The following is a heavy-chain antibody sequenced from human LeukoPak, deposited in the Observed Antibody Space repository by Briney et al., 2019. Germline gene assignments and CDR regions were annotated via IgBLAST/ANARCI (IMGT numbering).Heavy chain of an antibody. CDR3: AKVDYDSSAYRTFDY. D-gene: IGHD3-22*01. J-gene: IGHJ4*02. CDR1: GFTFDDYA. Sequence: GGSLRLSCAASGFTFDDYAMHWVRQAPGKGLEWVSGINWNGGTIGYADSVKGRFTISRDNSKNTLYLQMNSLRAEDTAVYYCAKVDYDSSAYRTFDYWGQGTLVTVSS. V-gene: IGHV3-9*01. CDR2: INWNGGTI.